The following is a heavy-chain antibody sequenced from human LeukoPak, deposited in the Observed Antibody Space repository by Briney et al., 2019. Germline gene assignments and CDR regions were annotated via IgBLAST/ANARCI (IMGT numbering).Heavy chain of an antibody. CDR3: AKGYGSNNWNYFDY. J-gene: IGHJ4*02. D-gene: IGHD1-1*01. CDR2: ISWNSGNI. CDR1: GFTFDDCA. V-gene: IGHV3-9*03. Sequence: GGSLRLSCAASGFTFDDCAMHWVRQAPGKGLEWVSGISWNSGNIDYADSVKGRFTISRDNAKNSLYLQMNSLRAEDMALYYCAKGYGSNNWNYFDYWGQGTLVTVSS.